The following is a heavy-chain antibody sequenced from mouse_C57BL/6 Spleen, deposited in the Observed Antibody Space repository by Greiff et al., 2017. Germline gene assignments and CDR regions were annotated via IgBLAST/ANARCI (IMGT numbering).Heavy chain of an antibody. CDR1: GYSITSGYY. CDR3: ARGGDYGIRDVDD. V-gene: IGHV3-6*01. CDR2: ISYDGSN. J-gene: IGHJ2*01. D-gene: IGHD1-1*01. Sequence: ESGPGLVKPSQSLSLTCSVTGYSITSGYYWNWIRQFPGNKLEWMGYISYDGSNNYNPSLKNRISITRDTSKNQFFLKLNSVTTEDTATYYCARGGDYGIRDVDDWGEGTTLTVSS.